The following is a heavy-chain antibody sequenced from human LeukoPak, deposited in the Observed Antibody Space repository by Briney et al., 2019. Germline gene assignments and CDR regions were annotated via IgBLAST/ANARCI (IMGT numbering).Heavy chain of an antibody. J-gene: IGHJ4*02. Sequence: SETLSLTCTVSGGSISSYYWNWIRQPPGKGLEWIGYISYSGSTNYSPSLKSRVTISVDTSKNQFSLRLSSVTAADTAVYYCARLSHRTLDYWGQGTLVTVSS. V-gene: IGHV4-59*08. CDR2: ISYSGST. CDR3: ARLSHRTLDY. CDR1: GGSISSYY.